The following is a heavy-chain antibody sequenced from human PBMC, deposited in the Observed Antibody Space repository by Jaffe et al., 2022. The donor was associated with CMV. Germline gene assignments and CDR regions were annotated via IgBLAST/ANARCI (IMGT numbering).Heavy chain of an antibody. CDR2: IDPSDSYT. CDR3: ARLYGSGHDYYYYYYMDV. Sequence: EVQLVQSGAEVKKPGESLRISCKGSGYSFTSYWISWVRQMPGKGLEWMGRIDPSDSYTNYSPSFQGHVTISADKSISTAYLQWSSLKASDTAMYYCARLYGSGHDYYYYYYMDVWGKGTTVTVSS. D-gene: IGHD3-10*01. V-gene: IGHV5-10-1*03. CDR1: GYSFTSYW. J-gene: IGHJ6*03.